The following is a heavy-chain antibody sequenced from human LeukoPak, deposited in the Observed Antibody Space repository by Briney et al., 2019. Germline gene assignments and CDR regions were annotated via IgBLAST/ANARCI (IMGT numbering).Heavy chain of an antibody. CDR1: GYTFTSSG. V-gene: IGHV1-18*01. CDR2: ISAYNGNT. Sequence: GAPVKVSCKASGYTFTSSGISWGRQAPGQGLEWMGWISAYNGNTNYAQKFQGRVTITRNTSISTAYMELSSLRSEDTAVYYCARVSITMVRGVIYPPCYYYYYMDVWGKGTTVTVSS. CDR3: ARVSITMVRGVIYPPCYYYYYMDV. D-gene: IGHD3-10*01. J-gene: IGHJ6*03.